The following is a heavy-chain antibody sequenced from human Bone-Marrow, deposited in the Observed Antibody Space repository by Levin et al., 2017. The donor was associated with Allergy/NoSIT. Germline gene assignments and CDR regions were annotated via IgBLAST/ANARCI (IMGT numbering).Heavy chain of an antibody. V-gene: IGHV4-59*01. J-gene: IGHJ4*02. Sequence: PSETLSLTCSVSGDSMNTYYWNWIRQPPGKGLEWLGNIYYSGITNYKSSLRSRVTISIDPSKNHFSLQLTSVTAADTAVYYCARGAPRDGYRSFDSWGQGTLVTVS. D-gene: IGHD5-24*01. CDR2: IYYSGIT. CDR3: ARGAPRDGYRSFDS. CDR1: GDSMNTYY.